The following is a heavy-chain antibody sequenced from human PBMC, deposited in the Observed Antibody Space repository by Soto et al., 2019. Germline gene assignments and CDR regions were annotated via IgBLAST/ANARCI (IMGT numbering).Heavy chain of an antibody. CDR2: ISAYNGNT. CDR3: ESVPQVVGYFYYHMDV. CDR1: GYTFTSYG. J-gene: IGHJ6*03. D-gene: IGHD6-6*01. V-gene: IGHV1-18*01. Sequence: QVRLVQSGPEVKKPGASVKVSCKASGYTFTSYGITWVRQAPGQGLEWMGWISAYNGNTDYTQRLQGRVTMTTDTSETTAYMELRGVRSVDTDVYSCESVPQVVGYFYYHMDVWGQGTTVTVSS.